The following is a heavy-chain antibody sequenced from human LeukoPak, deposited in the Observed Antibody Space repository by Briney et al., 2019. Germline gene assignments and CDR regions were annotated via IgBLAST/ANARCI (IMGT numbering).Heavy chain of an antibody. D-gene: IGHD3-10*01. J-gene: IGHJ4*02. CDR1: GYTFTVYY. CDR2: INPNSGGT. CDR3: ARDFRGGGPPFLDY. V-gene: IGHV1-2*02. Sequence: ASVKVSFKASGYTFTVYYMHWVRQAPGQGLEWMGWINPNSGGTNYAQKFQGRVTMTRDTSISTAYMELSRLRSDDTAVYYCARDFRGGGPPFLDYWGQGTLVTVSS.